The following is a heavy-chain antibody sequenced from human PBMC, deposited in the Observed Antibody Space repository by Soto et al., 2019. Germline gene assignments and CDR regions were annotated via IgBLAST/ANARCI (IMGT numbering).Heavy chain of an antibody. V-gene: IGHV3-9*01. Sequence: EVQLVESGGDLVQPGRSLRLSCAASGFNFDDYAMHWVRQAPGKGLEWVSGISWNSGSIGYADSVKGRFTISRDNAKKSLYLQMNSLRAEDTALYYCAKDIWELSYYFDYWGQGTLVTVSS. D-gene: IGHD3-16*02. CDR1: GFNFDDYA. CDR2: ISWNSGSI. J-gene: IGHJ4*02. CDR3: AKDIWELSYYFDY.